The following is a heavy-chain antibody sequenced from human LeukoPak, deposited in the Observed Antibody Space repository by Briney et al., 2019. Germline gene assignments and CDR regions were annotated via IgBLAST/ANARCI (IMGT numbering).Heavy chain of an antibody. D-gene: IGHD4-17*01. CDR3: ASSSPRVTTYLAFDI. J-gene: IGHJ3*02. CDR2: IYYSGST. CDR1: GGSISSSSYY. Sequence: SETLSLTCTVSGGSISSSSYYWGWIRQPPGKGLEWIGSIYYSGSTNYNPSLKSRVTISVDTSKNQFSLKLSSVTAADTAVYYCASSSPRVTTYLAFDIWGQGTMVTVSS. V-gene: IGHV4-39*07.